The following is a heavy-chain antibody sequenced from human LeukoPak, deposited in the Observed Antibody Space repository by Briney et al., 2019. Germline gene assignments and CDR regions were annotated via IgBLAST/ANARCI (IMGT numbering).Heavy chain of an antibody. J-gene: IGHJ6*03. CDR3: AKDGLYDFWSKFFYYMDV. D-gene: IGHD3-3*01. CDR2: ISWNSGSI. Sequence: SGRSLRLSCAASRFTFDDYAMHWVRQAPGKGLEWVSGISWNSGSIGYADSVKGRFTISRDNARNSLYLQMNSLRTEDTALYYCAKDGLYDFWSKFFYYMDVWGKGTTVTVSS. CDR1: RFTFDDYA. V-gene: IGHV3-9*01.